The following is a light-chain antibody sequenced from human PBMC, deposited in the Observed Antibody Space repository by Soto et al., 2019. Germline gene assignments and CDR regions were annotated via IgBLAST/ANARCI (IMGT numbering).Light chain of an antibody. J-gene: IGKJ1*01. CDR1: QSVNNN. CDR3: QQYNNWPWT. Sequence: EIVLTQSPGTLSLSPGERAALSCRASQSVNNNFLAWYQQKPGQAPRLLIYGASTRATGIPARFSGSGSGTEFTLTINSLQSEDFAVYYCQQYNNWPWTFGQGTKVDIK. V-gene: IGKV3-15*01. CDR2: GAS.